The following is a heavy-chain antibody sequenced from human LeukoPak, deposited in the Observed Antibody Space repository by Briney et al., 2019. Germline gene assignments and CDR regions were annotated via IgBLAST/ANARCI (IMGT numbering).Heavy chain of an antibody. CDR1: GGSISTYY. V-gene: IGHV4-59*08. CDR2: ISDSGST. CDR3: ARHEEAAGDFDY. Sequence: SETLSLTCTVSGGSISTYYWSWIRQPPGKGLEWIGYISDSGSTNYNPSLKSRVTISVDTSKKQFSLKLRSVTAADTAVYYCARHEEAAGDFDYWGQGTLVIVSS. D-gene: IGHD1-14*01. J-gene: IGHJ4*02.